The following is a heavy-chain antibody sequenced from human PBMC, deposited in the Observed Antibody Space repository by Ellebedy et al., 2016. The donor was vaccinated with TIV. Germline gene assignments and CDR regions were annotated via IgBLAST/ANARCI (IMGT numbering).Heavy chain of an antibody. CDR1: GDSISGGSYY. D-gene: IGHD2-15*01. CDR2: FYYGEGT. CDR3: ARHERSGGSHCAHLFSDF. J-gene: IGHJ4*02. Sequence: SETLSLTXTVSGDSISGGSYYWGWFRQPPGQGLEWIGSFYYGEGTSYNSSLKSRVTISVDTSKSQLSLRLSSVTAADTAIYYCARHERSGGSHCAHLFSDFWGQGTLVTVSS. V-gene: IGHV4-39*01.